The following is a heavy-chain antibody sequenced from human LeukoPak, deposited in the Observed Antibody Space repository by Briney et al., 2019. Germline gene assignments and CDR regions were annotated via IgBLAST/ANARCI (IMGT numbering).Heavy chain of an antibody. D-gene: IGHD2-2*02. V-gene: IGHV1-3*01. CDR1: GYTFTSYA. CDR3: ARGYCSSTSCYRYWFDP. Sequence: ASVKVYCKASGYTFTSYAMHWVSQAPGQRLEWMGWINAGNGNTKYSQKFQGRVTITRDTSASTAYMELSSLRSEDTAVYYCARGYCSSTSCYRYWFDPWGQGTLVTVSS. CDR2: INAGNGNT. J-gene: IGHJ5*02.